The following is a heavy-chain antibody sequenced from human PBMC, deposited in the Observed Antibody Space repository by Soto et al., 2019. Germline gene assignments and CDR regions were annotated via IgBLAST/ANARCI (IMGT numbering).Heavy chain of an antibody. CDR1: GFTFTKYA. CDR3: ARDYADIAVAGIPLLAH. J-gene: IGHJ4*02. V-gene: IGHV1-3*01. CDR2: INGANGNT. D-gene: IGHD6-19*01. Sequence: QVQLVQSGAEVKKPGASVNISCKASGFTFTKYALHWVRLAHGQRPEWMGWINGANGNTRYPQRFQDRVTMTRDMSATTVYMDLGSLRSEDTAVYFCARDYADIAVAGIPLLAHWGQGTLVTVSS.